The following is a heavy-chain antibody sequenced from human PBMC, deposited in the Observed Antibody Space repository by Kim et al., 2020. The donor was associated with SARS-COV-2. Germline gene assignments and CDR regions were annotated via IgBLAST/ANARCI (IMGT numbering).Heavy chain of an antibody. J-gene: IGHJ4*02. CDR1: GASIDSSDSY. CDR3: ARQTRRSPWFGALGDFDY. CDR2: LSNSGTT. V-gene: IGHV4-39*01. D-gene: IGHD3-10*01. Sequence: SETLSLTCAVSGASIDSSDSYWGWIRQPPGKGLEWIGSLSNSGTTYYNPSLKSRVTTSADTARNQFSLKMTSATAADTALYYCARQTRRSPWFGALGDFDYGGPRTLVAVSS.